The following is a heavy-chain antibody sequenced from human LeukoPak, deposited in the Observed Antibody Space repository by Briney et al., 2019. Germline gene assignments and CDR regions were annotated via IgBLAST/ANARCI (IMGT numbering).Heavy chain of an antibody. Sequence: ASVKVSCKASGYTFTSYGISWVRQAPGQGLEWMGWISAYNGNTNYAQKLQGRVTMTTDTSTSTAYMELRSLRSDDTAVYYCARDGAVAGTAYPEYWGQGTLVTVSS. CDR2: ISAYNGNT. D-gene: IGHD6-19*01. CDR3: ARDGAVAGTAYPEY. J-gene: IGHJ4*02. CDR1: GYTFTSYG. V-gene: IGHV1-18*01.